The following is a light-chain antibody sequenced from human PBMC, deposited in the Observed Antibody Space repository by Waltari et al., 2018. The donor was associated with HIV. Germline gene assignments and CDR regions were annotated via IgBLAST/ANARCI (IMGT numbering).Light chain of an antibody. CDR1: QSISSY. V-gene: IGKV1-39*01. J-gene: IGKJ2*01. CDR3: QQSYSTPYT. Sequence: DIQMTQSPSSLSASVGDRVTITCRASQSISSYLNWYQQKPWKAPKLLIYAASSLQSGVPSGFSGSGSGTDFTLTISSLQPEDFATYYCQQSYSTPYTFGQGTKLEIK. CDR2: AAS.